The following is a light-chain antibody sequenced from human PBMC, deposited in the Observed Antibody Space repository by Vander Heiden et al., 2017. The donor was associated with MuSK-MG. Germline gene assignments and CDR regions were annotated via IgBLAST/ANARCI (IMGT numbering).Light chain of an antibody. J-gene: IGKJ2*01. V-gene: IGKV3D-15*01. CDR2: GAS. CDR3: QQYNNWPSYT. CDR1: QSVSSN. Sequence: EIVMTQSPATLSVSPGERATLSCRASQSVSSNLAWYQQKPGQAPRLLIYGASIRATGIPARFSGSGYGTEFTLTISSLQSEDFAVYYCQQYNNWPSYTFGQGTKVEIE.